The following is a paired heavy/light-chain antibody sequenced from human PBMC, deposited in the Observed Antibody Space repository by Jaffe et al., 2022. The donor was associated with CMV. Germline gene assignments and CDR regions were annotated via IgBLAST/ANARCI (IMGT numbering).Heavy chain of an antibody. J-gene: IGHJ6*02. Sequence: QVQLQQSGPGLVKPSQTLSLTCAISGDSVSSNSAAWNWIRQSPSRGLEWLGRTYYRSKWYNDYAVSVKSRITINPDTSKNQFSLQLNSVTPEDTAVYYCARGGSVLRYQLLLYESYYYGMDVWGQGTTVTVSS. CDR1: GDSVSSNSAA. CDR2: TYYRSKWYN. D-gene: IGHD2-2*01. V-gene: IGHV6-1*01. CDR3: ARGGSVLRYQLLLYESYYYGMDV.
Light chain of an antibody. CDR2: GNS. V-gene: IGLV1-40*01. J-gene: IGLJ1*01. Sequence: QSVLTQPPSVSGAPGQRVTISCTGSSSNIGAGYDVHWYQQLPGTAPKLLIYGNSNRPSGVPDRFSGSKSGTSASLAITGLQAEDEADYYCQSYDSSLSARGYVFGTGTKVTVL. CDR3: QSYDSSLSARGYV. CDR1: SSNIGAGYD.